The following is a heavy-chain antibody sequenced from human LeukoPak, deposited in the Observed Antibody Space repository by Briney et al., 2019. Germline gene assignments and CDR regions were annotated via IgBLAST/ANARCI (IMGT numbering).Heavy chain of an antibody. CDR2: VYYSGNT. D-gene: IGHD6-19*01. J-gene: IGHJ3*02. CDR1: GYSISSNNW. CDR3: ARNQAVAANRGAFDI. V-gene: IGHV4-28*01. Sequence: SSETLSLTCAVSGYSISSNNWWAWTRQPPGKGLEWIGYVYYSGNTYYNPYNPSLTSRVTMSVDTSKNQFSLKLDSVTEIDTAMYYCARNQAVAANRGAFDIWGQGTMVTVSS.